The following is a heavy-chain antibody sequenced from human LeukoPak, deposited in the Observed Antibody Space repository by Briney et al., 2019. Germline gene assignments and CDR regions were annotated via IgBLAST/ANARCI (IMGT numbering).Heavy chain of an antibody. Sequence: GGSLRLSRAASGSTFSSYGMHWVRQAPGKGLEWVSVISYDGSNKYYADSVKGRFTISRDNSKNTLYLQMNSLRAEDTAVYYCATSRGYSYGYRALELPPSPIDWGQGTLVTVSS. CDR1: GSTFSSYG. CDR2: ISYDGSNK. V-gene: IGHV3-30*03. J-gene: IGHJ4*02. D-gene: IGHD5-18*01. CDR3: ATSRGYSYGYRALELPPSPID.